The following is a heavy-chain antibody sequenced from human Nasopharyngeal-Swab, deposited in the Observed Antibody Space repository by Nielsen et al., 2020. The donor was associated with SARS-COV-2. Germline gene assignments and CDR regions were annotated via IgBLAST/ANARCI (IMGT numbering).Heavy chain of an antibody. CDR1: GGSISSSSYY. V-gene: IGHV4-39*01. CDR2: IYYSGST. CDR3: AREVATYFFDY. J-gene: IGHJ4*02. D-gene: IGHD5-24*01. Sequence: SETLSLTCTVSGGSISSSSYYWGWIRQPPGKGLEWIGSIYYSGSTYYNPFLKSRVTISVDTSKNQFSLKLSSVTAADTAVYYCAREVATYFFDYWGQGTLVTVSS.